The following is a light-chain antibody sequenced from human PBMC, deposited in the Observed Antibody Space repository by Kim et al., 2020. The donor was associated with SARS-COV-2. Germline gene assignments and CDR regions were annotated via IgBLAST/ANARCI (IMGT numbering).Light chain of an antibody. CDR3: SAWDSSLSAWV. J-gene: IGLJ3*02. V-gene: IGLV10-54*01. CDR2: RNN. Sequence: PAAPPPRTGDRNHVGHPGATWAPQHPGPPPKPLSHRNNSRPSGVSERLSASRSGNTASLTITGLQPEDEADYYCSAWDSSLSAWVFGGGTQLTVL. CDR1: RNHVGHPG.